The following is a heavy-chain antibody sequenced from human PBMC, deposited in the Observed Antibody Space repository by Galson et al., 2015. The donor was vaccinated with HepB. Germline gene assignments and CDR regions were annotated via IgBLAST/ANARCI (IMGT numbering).Heavy chain of an antibody. CDR2: IYSGGST. Sequence: SLRLSCAASGFTVSSNYMSWVRQAPGKGLEWVSVIYSGGSTYYADSVKGRFTISRDNSKNTLYLQMNSLRAEDTAVYYCAREKVSRRSGGYYLDYWGQGTLVTVSS. D-gene: IGHD3-10*01. CDR1: GFTVSSNY. CDR3: AREKVSRRSGGYYLDY. V-gene: IGHV3-53*01. J-gene: IGHJ4*02.